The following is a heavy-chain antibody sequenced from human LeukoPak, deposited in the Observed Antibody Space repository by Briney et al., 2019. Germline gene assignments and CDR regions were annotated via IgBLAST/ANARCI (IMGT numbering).Heavy chain of an antibody. V-gene: IGHV3-21*01. D-gene: IGHD6-13*01. CDR1: GFTFSSYS. J-gene: IGHJ6*03. CDR2: ISSSSSYI. Sequence: GSLRLSCAASGFTFSSYSMNWVRQAPGKGLEWVSSISSSSSYIYYADSVKGRFTISRDNAKNSLYLQMNSLRAEDTAVYYCARLAAAPNYYYYMDVWGKGTTVTVSS. CDR3: ARLAAAPNYYYYMDV.